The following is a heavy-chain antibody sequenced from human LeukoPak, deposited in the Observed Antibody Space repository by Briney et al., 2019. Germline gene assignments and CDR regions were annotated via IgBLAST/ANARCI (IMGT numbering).Heavy chain of an antibody. CDR1: GGSISSGGYY. CDR2: IYYSGST. D-gene: IGHD2-2*01. CDR3: ARGSGGYCSSTSCLGDWFDP. V-gene: IGHV4-31*03. Sequence: SQTLSLTCTVSGGSISSGGYYWSWIRQHPGKGLEWIGYIYYSGSTYYNPSLKSRVTISVDTSKNQFSLKLSSVTAADTAGYYCARGSGGYCSSTSCLGDWFDPWGQGTLGTVSS. J-gene: IGHJ5*02.